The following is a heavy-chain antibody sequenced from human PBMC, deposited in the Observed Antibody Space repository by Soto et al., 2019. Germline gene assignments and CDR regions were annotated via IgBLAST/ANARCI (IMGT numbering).Heavy chain of an antibody. J-gene: IGHJ4*02. Sequence: QLQLQESGPGLVKPSETLSLTCTVSGGSISSSSYYWGWIRQPPGKGLEWIGSIYYSGSTYYNPSLKLRVTISVDTSKNQFSLKLSSVTAADTAVYYCASFIAVAGTYYFDYWGQGTLVTVSS. V-gene: IGHV4-39*01. D-gene: IGHD6-19*01. CDR3: ASFIAVAGTYYFDY. CDR1: GGSISSSSYY. CDR2: IYYSGST.